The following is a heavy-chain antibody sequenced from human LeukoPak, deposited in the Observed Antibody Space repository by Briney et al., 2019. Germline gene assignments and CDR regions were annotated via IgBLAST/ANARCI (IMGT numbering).Heavy chain of an antibody. V-gene: IGHV3-7*01. CDR2: INHDVSTK. J-gene: IGHJ4*02. D-gene: IGHD5-18*01. CDR1: GFTSSSYW. Sequence: PGGCLRLSCAASGFTSSSYWMSWVRQAPGMGLEWVANINHDVSTKLYVDSVKGRFTISRDNTNNSLYLQMNSLRAEDTAVYYCATSRDTAMERGGQGTLVTVSS. CDR3: ATSRDTAMER.